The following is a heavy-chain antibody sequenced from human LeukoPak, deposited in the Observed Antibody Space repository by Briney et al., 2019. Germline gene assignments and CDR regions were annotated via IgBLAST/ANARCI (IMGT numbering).Heavy chain of an antibody. CDR1: GFIFSNYW. J-gene: IGHJ4*01. CDR2: IKLDGSEK. Sequence: GGSLRLSCAASGFIFSNYWMSWVRQAPGKGPEWVANIKLDGSEKYYLDSVKGRFTVSRDNAKNSLYLQMNSLRDEDTAVYYCARESRHGSGSSPNFDYWGHGTLVTVSS. CDR3: ARESRHGSGSSPNFDY. D-gene: IGHD3-10*01. V-gene: IGHV3-7*01.